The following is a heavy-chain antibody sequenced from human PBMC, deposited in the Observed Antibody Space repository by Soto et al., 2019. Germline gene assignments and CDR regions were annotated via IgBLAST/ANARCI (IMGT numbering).Heavy chain of an antibody. CDR2: VIPILGQA. CDR1: GGTFSSYV. D-gene: IGHD1-26*01. CDR3: ARGGGVGAPPGTDF. V-gene: IGHV1-69*01. Sequence: QLVQSGAEVKKTGSSVKISCKASGGTFSSYVISWLRQAPGQGREWMGGVIPILGQAYYAPNLQGRVTITADGSTRTAYMELKRLTSADTAVYFCARGGGVGAPPGTDFWGQGTLVTVSS. J-gene: IGHJ4*02.